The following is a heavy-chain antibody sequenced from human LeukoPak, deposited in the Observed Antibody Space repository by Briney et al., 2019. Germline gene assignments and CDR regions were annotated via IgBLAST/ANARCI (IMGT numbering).Heavy chain of an antibody. CDR3: VRAVEYYYDSSGYAVDH. Sequence: PGGSLRLSCAASGFTFGRYSMNWVRQAPGKGLEWVSSISSSSSNIYYADSVTGRFTISRDNAKNSLYLQMNSLRAEDTAVYYCVRAVEYYYDSSGYAVDHWGQGTLVTVSS. D-gene: IGHD3-22*01. V-gene: IGHV3-21*01. CDR2: ISSSSSNI. J-gene: IGHJ4*02. CDR1: GFTFGRYS.